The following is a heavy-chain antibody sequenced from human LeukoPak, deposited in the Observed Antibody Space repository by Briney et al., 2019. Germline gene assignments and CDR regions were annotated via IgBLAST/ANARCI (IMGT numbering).Heavy chain of an antibody. D-gene: IGHD6-13*01. J-gene: IGHJ6*02. CDR1: GFTFSSYG. CDR3: ARSIAAAGHIPLNYYYYGMDV. Sequence: GRSLRLSCAASGFTFSSYGMHWVRQAPGKGLEWVAVIWYDGSNKYYADSVKGRFTISRDNSKNTLYLQMNSLRAEDTAVYYCARSIAAAGHIPLNYYYYGMDVWGQRTTVTVSS. CDR2: IWYDGSNK. V-gene: IGHV3-33*01.